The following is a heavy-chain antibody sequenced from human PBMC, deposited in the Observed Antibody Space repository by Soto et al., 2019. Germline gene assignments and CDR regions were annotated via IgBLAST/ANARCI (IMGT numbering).Heavy chain of an antibody. J-gene: IGHJ4*02. Sequence: QVQLVQSGAELKKPGSSVKVSCKASGGTFSSYTISWVRQAPGQGREWMGRISPSLAIANYAQKFQGRGTITADKATSTVYMELCSLRFEDTAVYYCARDGGYCCSTSCRTFDYSGQGTLVTVSS. CDR3: ARDGGYCCSTSCRTFDY. CDR1: GGTFSSYT. D-gene: IGHD2-2*01. CDR2: ISPSLAIA. V-gene: IGHV1-69*08.